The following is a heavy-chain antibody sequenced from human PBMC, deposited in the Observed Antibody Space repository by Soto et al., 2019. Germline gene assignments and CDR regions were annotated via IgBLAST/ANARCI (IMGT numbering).Heavy chain of an antibody. CDR3: ARGRGLYDYGDYVSDY. Sequence: GASVKVSCKASGYTFTSYDINWVRQATGQGLEWMGWMNPNSGNTGYAQKFQGRVTMTRNTSISTAYMELSSLRSEDTAVYYCARGRGLYDYGDYVSDYWGQGTLVTVSS. V-gene: IGHV1-8*01. D-gene: IGHD4-17*01. J-gene: IGHJ4*02. CDR2: MNPNSGNT. CDR1: GYTFTSYD.